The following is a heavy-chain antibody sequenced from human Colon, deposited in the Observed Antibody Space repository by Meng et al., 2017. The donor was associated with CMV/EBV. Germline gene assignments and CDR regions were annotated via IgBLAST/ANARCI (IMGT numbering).Heavy chain of an antibody. D-gene: IGHD6-19*01. CDR1: GDSMKNYY. V-gene: IGHV4-4*07. CDR2: IYFNGGT. CDR3: ARFGSSGWHGES. Sequence: QVQLQESGPGLVKPSXXLSLTCSVSGDSMKNYYWSWIRQPAGKGLEWIGRIYFNGGTNYNPSLQSRVTMSVDTSKNQFSLKLSSVTAADTAIYYCARFGSSGWHGESWGQGTLATVAS. J-gene: IGHJ4*02.